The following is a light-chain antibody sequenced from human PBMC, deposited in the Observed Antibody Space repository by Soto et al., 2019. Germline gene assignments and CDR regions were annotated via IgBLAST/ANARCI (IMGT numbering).Light chain of an antibody. CDR3: QTWGTGPWV. CDR1: SGHSSYA. CDR2: VNSDGSH. J-gene: IGLJ3*02. Sequence: QLVLTQSPSASASLGASVKLTCTLTSGHSSYAIAWHQQQPEKGPRYLMKVNSDGSHSKGDGIPDRFSGSSSGAERYLTISSLQFEDEADYYCQTWGTGPWVFGGGTKVTVL. V-gene: IGLV4-69*01.